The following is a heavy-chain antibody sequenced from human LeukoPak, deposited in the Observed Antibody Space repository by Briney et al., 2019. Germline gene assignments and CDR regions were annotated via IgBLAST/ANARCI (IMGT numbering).Heavy chain of an antibody. V-gene: IGHV1-69*05. J-gene: IGHJ4*02. CDR2: IIPIFGTA. CDR1: GGTFSSYA. CDR3: ARGRSGSYLGGFDY. Sequence: PAASVKVSCKASGGTFSSYAISWVRQAPGQGLEWMGGIIPIFGTANYAQKFQGRVTITTDESTSTAYMELSSLRSEDTAVYYCARGRSGSYLGGFDYWGQGTLVTVSS. D-gene: IGHD1-26*01.